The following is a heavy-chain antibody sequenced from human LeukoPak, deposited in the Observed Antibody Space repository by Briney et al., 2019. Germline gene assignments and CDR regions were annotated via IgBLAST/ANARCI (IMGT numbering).Heavy chain of an antibody. Sequence: SETLSLTCTVYGGSFSGYYWGWIRQPPGKGLEWIGEINHSGSTNYNPSLKSRVTISVDTSKNQFSLKLSSVTAADTAVYYCARGVRTYYGSGSYCDYWGQGTLVTVSS. CDR2: INHSGST. D-gene: IGHD3-10*01. J-gene: IGHJ4*02. CDR1: GGSFSGYY. V-gene: IGHV4-34*01. CDR3: ARGVRTYYGSGSYCDY.